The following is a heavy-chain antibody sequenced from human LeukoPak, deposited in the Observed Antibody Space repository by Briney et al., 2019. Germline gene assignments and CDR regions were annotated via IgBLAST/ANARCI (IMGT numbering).Heavy chain of an antibody. CDR2: VSYDGTNE. CDR1: GFTFSDYG. D-gene: IGHD2-8*01. V-gene: IGHV3-30*18. J-gene: IGHJ4*02. Sequence: GRSLRLSCAASGFTFSDYGMHWVRQAPGKGLEWVAVVSYDGTNEKYADPVKGRFTISRDNSKYTLSLQMNSLRADDTAVYYCAKDWANGDYIDHWGQGTLVTVSS. CDR3: AKDWANGDYIDH.